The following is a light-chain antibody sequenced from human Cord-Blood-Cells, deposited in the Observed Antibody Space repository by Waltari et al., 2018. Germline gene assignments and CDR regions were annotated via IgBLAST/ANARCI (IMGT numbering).Light chain of an antibody. CDR2: GAS. CDR1: QSVRSN. V-gene: IGKV3-15*01. CDR3: QQYNNWPPLT. J-gene: IGKJ4*01. Sequence: EIVMTQSPATLSVSPGERATLSCRASQSVRSNLAWYQQKPGQAPRLLIYGASTRATGIPAMFSGSGSGTEFTLTISSLQSEDFAVYYCQQYNNWPPLTFGGGTKVEIK.